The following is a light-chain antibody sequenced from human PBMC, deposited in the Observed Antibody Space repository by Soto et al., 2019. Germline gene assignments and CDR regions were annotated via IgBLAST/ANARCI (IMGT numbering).Light chain of an antibody. CDR2: EVS. J-gene: IGLJ1*01. Sequence: QSALTQPASVSGSPGQSITISCTGTSSDVGAYNFVSWYQQHPDKAPKLMIYEVSNRPSGVSNRFSGSKSGNTASLTISGLQAEDEADYYCSSYTSNSTPYVFGTGTQLTVL. CDR1: SSDVGAYNF. CDR3: SSYTSNSTPYV. V-gene: IGLV2-14*01.